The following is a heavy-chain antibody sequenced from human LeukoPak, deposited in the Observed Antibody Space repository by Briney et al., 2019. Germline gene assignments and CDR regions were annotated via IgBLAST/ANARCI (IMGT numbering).Heavy chain of an antibody. Sequence: GRSLRLSCAASGFNFRIYAMHWVRQAPGKGLEWVAVISDDGNNKYYADSVKGRFAISRDNSRNTFYLQMDSLRAEGTAVYYCARDQDGYDILTGGAFDIWGQGTMVTVSS. CDR3: ARDQDGYDILTGGAFDI. D-gene: IGHD3-9*01. J-gene: IGHJ3*02. V-gene: IGHV3-30*09. CDR2: ISDDGNNK. CDR1: GFNFRIYA.